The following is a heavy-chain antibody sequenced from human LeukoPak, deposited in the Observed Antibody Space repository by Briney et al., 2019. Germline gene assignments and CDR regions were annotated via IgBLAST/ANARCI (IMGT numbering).Heavy chain of an antibody. J-gene: IGHJ4*02. Sequence: GGSLRLSCAASGFTFSNYAIHWVRQAPGKGLEWVAVISYDGNNKYYTDSVKGRFIISRDNAKNSLYRQMNSLRDDDTAVYYCARRERQSANYYYFDYWGQGTLVTVSS. CDR3: ARRERQSANYYYFDY. CDR2: ISYDGNNK. D-gene: IGHD4/OR15-4a*01. V-gene: IGHV3-30-3*01. CDR1: GFTFSNYA.